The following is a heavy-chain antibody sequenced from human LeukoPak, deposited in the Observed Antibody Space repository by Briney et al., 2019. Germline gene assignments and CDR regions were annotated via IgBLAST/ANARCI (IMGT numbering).Heavy chain of an antibody. CDR1: GVTFSGYA. D-gene: IGHD3-22*01. J-gene: IGHJ4*02. Sequence: GVTLGLSCALYGVTFSGYAVSWFRQSPGKGLEWISAISGSGGSTYYADSVKGRFTISRDNSKNTLYLQMNSLRAEDTAVYYCAKSSADYYDSSGYPDYWGQGTLVTVSS. CDR3: AKSSADYYDSSGYPDY. CDR2: ISGSGGST. V-gene: IGHV3-23*01.